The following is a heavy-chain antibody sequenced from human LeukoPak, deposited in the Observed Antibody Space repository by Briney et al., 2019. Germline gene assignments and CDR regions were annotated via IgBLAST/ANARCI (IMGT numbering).Heavy chain of an antibody. D-gene: IGHD3-22*01. Sequence: GGSLRLSCAASGFTFSSYAMSWVRQAPGKGLEWVSAISGSGGCTYYADSVKGRFTISRDNSKNTLYLQMNSLRAEDTAVYYCAKVPRYYYDSSGYYLPPFFDYRGQGTLVTVSS. J-gene: IGHJ4*02. CDR2: ISGSGGCT. CDR1: GFTFSSYA. CDR3: AKVPRYYYDSSGYYLPPFFDY. V-gene: IGHV3-23*01.